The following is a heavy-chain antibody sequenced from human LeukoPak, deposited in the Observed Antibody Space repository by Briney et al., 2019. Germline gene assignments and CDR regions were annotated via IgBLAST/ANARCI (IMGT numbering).Heavy chain of an antibody. J-gene: IGHJ5*02. V-gene: IGHV3-48*03. Sequence: GGSLRLSCAASGFTFSSYEMNWVRQAPGEGLEWVSYISSSGSTIYYADSVKGRFTISRDNAKNSLYLQMNSLRAEDTAVYYCARGSIGRPRPFDPWGQGTLVTVSS. CDR3: ARGSIGRPRPFDP. CDR1: GFTFSSYE. CDR2: ISSSGSTI.